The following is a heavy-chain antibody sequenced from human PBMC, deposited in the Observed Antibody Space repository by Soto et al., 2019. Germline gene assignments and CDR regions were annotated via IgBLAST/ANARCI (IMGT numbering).Heavy chain of an antibody. J-gene: IGHJ6*02. D-gene: IGHD3-16*01. Sequence: QVQLVESGGGVVQPGRSLRLSCAASGFSFTNYGMHWVRQAPGKGLEWVAVIWYDGTYKYYADSVKGQFTISRDNSKNTLYLQVNSLRAEDTAVYYCARSLGGSGYYFGVDVWGQGTTVTVSS. CDR1: GFSFTNYG. CDR2: IWYDGTYK. CDR3: ARSLGGSGYYFGVDV. V-gene: IGHV3-33*01.